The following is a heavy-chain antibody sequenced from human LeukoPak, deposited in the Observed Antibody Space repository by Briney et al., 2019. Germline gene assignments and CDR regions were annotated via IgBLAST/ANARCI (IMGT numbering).Heavy chain of an antibody. J-gene: IGHJ4*02. CDR1: GFTFSSYG. Sequence: GGSLRLSCAASGFTFSSYGMHWVRQAPGKGLEWVAVIWYDGSNKYYADSVKGRFTISRDNSKNTLYLQMNSLRAEDAAMYYCARQKQSHGNFDYWGLGTLVTVSS. V-gene: IGHV3-33*01. D-gene: IGHD1-26*01. CDR2: IWYDGSNK. CDR3: ARQKQSHGNFDY.